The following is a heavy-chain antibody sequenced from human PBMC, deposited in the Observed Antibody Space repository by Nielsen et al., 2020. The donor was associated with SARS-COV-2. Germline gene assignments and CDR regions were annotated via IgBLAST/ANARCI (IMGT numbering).Heavy chain of an antibody. Sequence: GESLKISCAASGLTFSSYGMHWVRQAPGKGLEWVAVIWYDGSNKYYADSVKGRFTISRDNSKNTLYLQMNSLRAEDTAVYYCARDYSGWVVGYFDYWGQGTLVTVSS. CDR2: IWYDGSNK. CDR3: ARDYSGWVVGYFDY. V-gene: IGHV3-33*01. J-gene: IGHJ4*02. CDR1: GLTFSSYG. D-gene: IGHD6-19*01.